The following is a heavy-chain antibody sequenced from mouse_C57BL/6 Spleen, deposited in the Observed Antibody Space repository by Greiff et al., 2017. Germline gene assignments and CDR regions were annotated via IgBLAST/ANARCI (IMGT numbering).Heavy chain of an antibody. J-gene: IGHJ2*01. CDR3: AREYYYGSNYFDY. CDR2: IPPNSGST. CDR1: GYTFTSYW. Sequence: QVHVKQPGAELVKPGASVKLSCKASGYTFTSYWMHWVKQRPGQGLEWIGMIPPNSGSTNYNEKFKSKATLTVDKSSSTAYMQLSSLTSEDSAVYYCAREYYYGSNYFDYWGQGTTLTVSS. V-gene: IGHV1-64*01. D-gene: IGHD1-1*01.